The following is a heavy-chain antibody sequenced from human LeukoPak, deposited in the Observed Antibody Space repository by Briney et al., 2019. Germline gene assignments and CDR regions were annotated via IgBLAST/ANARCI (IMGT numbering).Heavy chain of an antibody. V-gene: IGHV1-46*01. J-gene: IGHJ4*02. CDR3: ARVRGYSLFDY. D-gene: IGHD5-18*01. CDR2: INPSGGTT. Sequence: ASVKVSCKAFGYSFTSYYMHWVRQAPGQGLEWMGIINPSGGTTSYAQRFQDRVTMIRDTSTSTVYMELSSLRSEDTAVYFCARVRGYSLFDYWGQGILVTVSS. CDR1: GYSFTSYY.